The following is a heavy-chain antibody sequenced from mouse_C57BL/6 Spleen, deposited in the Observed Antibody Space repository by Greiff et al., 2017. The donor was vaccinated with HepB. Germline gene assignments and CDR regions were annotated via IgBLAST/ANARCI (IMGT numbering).Heavy chain of an antibody. CDR3: ARGGIYYGNLYFDY. V-gene: IGHV1-9*01. CDR1: GYTFTGYW. J-gene: IGHJ2*01. D-gene: IGHD2-1*01. Sequence: VQLQQSGAELMKPGASVKLSCKATGYTFTGYWIEWVKQRPGHGLEWIGEILPGSGSTNYNEKFKGKATLTVDKSSSTAYMQLSSLTSEDSAVYYCARGGIYYGNLYFDYWGQGTTLTVSS. CDR2: ILPGSGST.